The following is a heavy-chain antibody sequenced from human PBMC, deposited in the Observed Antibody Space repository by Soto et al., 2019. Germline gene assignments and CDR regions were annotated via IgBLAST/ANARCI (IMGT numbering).Heavy chain of an antibody. D-gene: IGHD2-2*01. Sequence: PGGSLRLSCAASGFSFTNYAMHWVRQASGKGLEWVSSMSGSGGGTYYADSVKDRFTISRDNSKNTLFLQMNSLRAEDTALYYCAGAYCSGTTCHGLYGMDVWGQGTTVTVSS. CDR3: AGAYCSGTTCHGLYGMDV. J-gene: IGHJ6*02. CDR2: MSGSGGGT. CDR1: GFSFTNYA. V-gene: IGHV3-23*01.